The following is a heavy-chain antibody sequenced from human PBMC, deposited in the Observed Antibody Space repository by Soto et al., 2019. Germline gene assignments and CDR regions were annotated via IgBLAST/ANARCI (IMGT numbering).Heavy chain of an antibody. V-gene: IGHV3-15*07. J-gene: IGHJ4*02. Sequence: EVQLVESGGGLVKPGGSLRLSCAASGFTFSNAWMNWVRQAPGKGLEWVGRIKSKTDGGTTDYAAPVKGRFTISRDDSKNTLYLQMNSLKTEDTAVYYCTTASNMVRGVNAYWGQGTLVTVSS. CDR1: GFTFSNAW. CDR3: TTASNMVRGVNAY. CDR2: IKSKTDGGTT. D-gene: IGHD3-10*01.